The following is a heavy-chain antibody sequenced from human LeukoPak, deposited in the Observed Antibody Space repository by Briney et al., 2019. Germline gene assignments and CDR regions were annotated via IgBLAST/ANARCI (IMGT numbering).Heavy chain of an antibody. CDR2: ITGTDDAT. Sequence: PGGSLRLSCAASGVSVTTYAMSWVRQAPGKGLEWVSAITGTDDATYHADSVKGRFTIARDRSKNTLYLEMNGLRAEDTAVYHCAKSRSVADAFDIWGHGQWSPSLQ. CDR3: AKSRSVADAFDI. CDR1: GVSVTTYA. D-gene: IGHD6-19*01. J-gene: IGHJ3*02. V-gene: IGHV3-23*01.